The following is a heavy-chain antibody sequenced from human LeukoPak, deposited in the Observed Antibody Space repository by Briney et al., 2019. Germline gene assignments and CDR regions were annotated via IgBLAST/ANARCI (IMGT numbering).Heavy chain of an antibody. CDR2: ISSSSSYI. J-gene: IGHJ4*02. D-gene: IGHD3-3*02. CDR3: AKLTLGFLEGLFLDY. Sequence: GGSLRLSCAASGFTFSSYSMNWVRQAPGKGLEWVSSISSSSSYIYYADSVKGRFTISRDNSKNTLYLQMNSLRAEDTAVYYCAKLTLGFLEGLFLDYWGQGTLVTVSS. V-gene: IGHV3-21*04. CDR1: GFTFSSYS.